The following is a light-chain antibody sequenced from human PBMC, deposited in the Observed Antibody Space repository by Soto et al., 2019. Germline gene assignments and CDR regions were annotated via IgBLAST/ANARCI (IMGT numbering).Light chain of an antibody. Sequence: ILLTQSPSSLSASVGDRVTITCRASQGIDSSFAWYQEKPWKAPKLLIYAASSLQSGVPSRLSGSGSGTDFTLTISSLQPEDFATYYCQQLHDYPITFGQGTRLE. CDR1: QGIDSS. J-gene: IGKJ5*01. CDR3: QQLHDYPIT. CDR2: AAS. V-gene: IGKV1-9*01.